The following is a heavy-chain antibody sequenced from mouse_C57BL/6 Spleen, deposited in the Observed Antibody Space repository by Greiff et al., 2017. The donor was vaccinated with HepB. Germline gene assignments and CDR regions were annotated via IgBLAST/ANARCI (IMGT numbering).Heavy chain of an antibody. CDR2: LHPGSGST. CDR1: GYTFTSYW. V-gene: IGHV1-55*01. J-gene: IGHJ4*01. D-gene: IGHD1-1*01. Sequence: VQLKQPGAELVKPGASVKMSCKASGYTFTSYWITWVKQRPGQGLAWIGDLHPGSGSTNYNEKFKSTATLTVDTSTSTAYLQRSSLTSEDAAVYYCASYRSSLSAVDYWGQGASATVSS. CDR3: ASYRSSLSAVDY.